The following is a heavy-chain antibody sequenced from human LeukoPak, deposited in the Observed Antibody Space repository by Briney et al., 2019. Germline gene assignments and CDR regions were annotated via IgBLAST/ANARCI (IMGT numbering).Heavy chain of an antibody. Sequence: SETLSLTCTVSSGSLGSYYWNWLRQPAGKGLEWIGHIYTSGSTNCNPSLKSRVTMSVDTSKNQFSLKLNSVAAADTAFYYCAREYSSSSGKALDYWGQGTLVTVSS. J-gene: IGHJ4*02. CDR1: SGSLGSYY. CDR2: IYTSGST. D-gene: IGHD6-6*01. CDR3: AREYSSSSGKALDY. V-gene: IGHV4-4*07.